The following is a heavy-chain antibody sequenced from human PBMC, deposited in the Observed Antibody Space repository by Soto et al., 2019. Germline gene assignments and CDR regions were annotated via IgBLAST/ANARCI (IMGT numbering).Heavy chain of an antibody. D-gene: IGHD3-10*01. V-gene: IGHV3-74*01. CDR1: GFTFSSYW. CDR2: INSDGSST. CDR3: VIGYGSGTMDV. J-gene: IGHJ6*02. Sequence: LRLSCAASGFTFSSYWMHWVRQAPGKGLVWVSRINSDGSSTSYADSVKGRFTISRDNAKNTLYLQMNSLRAEDTAVYYCVIGYGSGTMDVWGQGTTVTVSS.